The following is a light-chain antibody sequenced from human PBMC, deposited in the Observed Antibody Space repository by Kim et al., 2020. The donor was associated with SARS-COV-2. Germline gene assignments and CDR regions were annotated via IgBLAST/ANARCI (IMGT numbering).Light chain of an antibody. CDR3: QQYYSYSYT. Sequence: SEPVGYRVTITCRASRSISNYLAWYQQNPGKAPKLLIYKASSLESGVPSRFSGSGSGTEFTLIISSLQPDDFATYYCQQYYSYSYTFGQGPKLEI. CDR2: KAS. V-gene: IGKV1-5*03. J-gene: IGKJ2*01. CDR1: RSISNY.